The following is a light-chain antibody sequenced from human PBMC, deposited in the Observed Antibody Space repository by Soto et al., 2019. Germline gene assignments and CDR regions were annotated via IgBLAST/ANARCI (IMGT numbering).Light chain of an antibody. Sequence: DVVMTQSPLSLPVTVGQPASISCRSSQSLVYSDGIAYLNWFHQRPGQSPKRLIYRASKRDSGVXHXSSGSEAGTDFTLKISRVEAEDVGGYYCMHATHWPPTFGPGTKVEIK. CDR1: QSLVYSDGIAY. V-gene: IGKV2-30*01. CDR3: MHATHWPPT. J-gene: IGKJ1*01. CDR2: RAS.